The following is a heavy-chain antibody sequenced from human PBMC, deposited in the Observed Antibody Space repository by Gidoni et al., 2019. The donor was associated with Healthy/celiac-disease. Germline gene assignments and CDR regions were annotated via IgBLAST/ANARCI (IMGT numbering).Heavy chain of an antibody. CDR3: ARDRTARRAFDI. D-gene: IGHD5-18*01. CDR2: ISDDGSNK. J-gene: IGHJ3*02. CDR1: GFPFSSYA. Sequence: QVQLVESGGGVVQPGRSLRLSCAASGFPFSSYAMHWVRQAPGKGLEWVAVISDDGSNKYYADSGKGRFTISRDNSKNTLYLQMNSLRAEDTAVYYCARDRTARRAFDIWGQGTMVTVSS. V-gene: IGHV3-30-3*01.